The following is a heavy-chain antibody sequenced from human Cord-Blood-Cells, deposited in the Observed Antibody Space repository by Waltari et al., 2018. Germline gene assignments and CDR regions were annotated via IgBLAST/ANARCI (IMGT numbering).Heavy chain of an antibody. D-gene: IGHD6-19*01. Sequence: QVQLQESGPGLVKPSETLSRTCPVSGGSISSYYWSWTRQPPGKGLEWIGYIYYSGSTNYNPPLKSRVTISVDTSKNQFSLKLSSVTAADTAVYYCARGPYSSGWYFDYWGQGTLVTVSS. CDR2: IYYSGST. J-gene: IGHJ4*02. V-gene: IGHV4-59*01. CDR3: ARGPYSSGWYFDY. CDR1: GGSISSYY.